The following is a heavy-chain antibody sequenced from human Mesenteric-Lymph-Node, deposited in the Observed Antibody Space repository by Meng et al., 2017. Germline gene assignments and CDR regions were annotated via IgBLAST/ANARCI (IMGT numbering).Heavy chain of an antibody. V-gene: IGHV4-31*03. CDR1: GGSISSGGYY. J-gene: IGHJ3*02. D-gene: IGHD3-22*01. CDR3: ARDSPGHHDGSGYTDVFDI. CDR2: IYYSGST. Sequence: SETLSLTCTVSGGSISSGGYYWSWIRQHPGKGLEWIGYIYYSGSTYYNPSLKSRVTISVDTSKNQFSLKLSSVTAADTAVYYCARDSPGHHDGSGYTDVFDIWGQGKMV.